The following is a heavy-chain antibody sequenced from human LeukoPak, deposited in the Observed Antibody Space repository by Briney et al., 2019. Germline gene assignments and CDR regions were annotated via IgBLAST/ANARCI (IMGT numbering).Heavy chain of an antibody. V-gene: IGHV3-7*01. D-gene: IGHD6-13*01. J-gene: IGHJ3*02. CDR1: GFRLSDYW. Sequence: PGGSLRLSCAASGFRLSDYWMSWVRQAPGKGLEWVGKIGADGSEQYYVDSVKGRFTISRDNAKNSLYLQMNSLRAEDTAVYYCARVKGIAALGDAFDIWGQGTMVTVSS. CDR3: ARVKGIAALGDAFDI. CDR2: IGADGSEQ.